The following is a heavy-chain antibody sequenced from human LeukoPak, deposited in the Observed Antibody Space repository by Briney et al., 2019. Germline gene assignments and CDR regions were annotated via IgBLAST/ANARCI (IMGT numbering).Heavy chain of an antibody. CDR3: ARGPGIAALNTQDFDY. J-gene: IGHJ4*02. D-gene: IGHD6-13*01. V-gene: IGHV4-61*08. Sequence: SETLSLTCTVSGGSIRSAGYSWYWIRQFPGKGLEWIGYIYYSGSTAYNPSLKSRVTISVDTSKNQFSLKLTSVTAADTAVYYCARGPGIAALNTQDFDYWGQGTLVTVSS. CDR2: IYYSGST. CDR1: GGSIRSAGYS.